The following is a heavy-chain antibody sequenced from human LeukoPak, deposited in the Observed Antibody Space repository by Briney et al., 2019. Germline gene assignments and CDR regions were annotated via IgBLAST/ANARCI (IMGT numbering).Heavy chain of an antibody. CDR3: AKDRSSGWYGRDDAFDI. Sequence: WIRQPPGKGLEWVSGISWNSGSIGYADSVKGRFTISRDNAKNSLYLQMNSLRAEDTALYYCAKDRSSGWYGRDDAFDIWGQGTMVTVSS. D-gene: IGHD6-19*01. CDR2: ISWNSGSI. V-gene: IGHV3-9*01. J-gene: IGHJ3*02.